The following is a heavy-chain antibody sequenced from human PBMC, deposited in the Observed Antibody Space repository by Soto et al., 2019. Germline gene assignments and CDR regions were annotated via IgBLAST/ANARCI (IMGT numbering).Heavy chain of an antibody. CDR3: AREVGAPSGWLDP. CDR1: GFTFTNYA. CDR2: ISASGGLK. V-gene: IGHV3-23*01. D-gene: IGHD1-26*01. Sequence: LRLSCAASGFTFTNYAMTWVRQTPGKGLEWVSGISASGGLKYYADSVRGRFTVSRDNSKNILYLQMDNLRDEDTALYYCAREVGAPSGWLDPWGQGTQVTVSS. J-gene: IGHJ5*02.